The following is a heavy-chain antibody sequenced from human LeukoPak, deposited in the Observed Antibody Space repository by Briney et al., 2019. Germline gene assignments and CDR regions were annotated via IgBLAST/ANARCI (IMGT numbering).Heavy chain of an antibody. J-gene: IGHJ4*02. CDR3: AEDTYQPSVIDL. CDR2: IDSGSDDI. Sequence: PGGSLRLSCAASGFTFSLYAMNWVRQAPGKGLEWVSYIDSGSDDIHYADSVRGRFTISRDNAKNTLYLQMKSLRAEDTAVYYFAEDTYQPSVIDLWGQGTGLTV. CDR1: GFTFSLYA. V-gene: IGHV3-21*05. D-gene: IGHD2-2*01.